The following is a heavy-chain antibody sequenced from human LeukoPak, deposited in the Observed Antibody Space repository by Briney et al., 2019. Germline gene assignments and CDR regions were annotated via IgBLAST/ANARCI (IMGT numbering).Heavy chain of an antibody. CDR2: INHSGST. Sequence: SETLSLTCAVYGGSFRGYYWSWIRQPPGKGLEWIGEINHSGSTNYNPSLKSRVTISVDTSKNQFSLKLSSVTAADTAVYYCVRESSDAFDIWGQGTMVTVSS. CDR1: GGSFRGYY. V-gene: IGHV4-34*01. D-gene: IGHD2-2*01. CDR3: VRESSDAFDI. J-gene: IGHJ3*02.